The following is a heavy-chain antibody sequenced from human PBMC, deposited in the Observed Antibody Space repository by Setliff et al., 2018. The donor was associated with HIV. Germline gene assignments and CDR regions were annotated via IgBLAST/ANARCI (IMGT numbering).Heavy chain of an antibody. CDR2: ISHSSHYI. J-gene: IGHJ4*02. V-gene: IGHV3-21*04. D-gene: IGHD3-10*01. Sequence: GGSLRLSCAASGFDFSAFSMNWVRQSPGKGLEWVSSISHSSHYIYYIDSLEGRFTVSRDNAKNSLYLQMNSLRVEDTAFYYCVRGAFGESDYWGRGTLVTVSS. CDR3: VRGAFGESDY. CDR1: GFDFSAFS.